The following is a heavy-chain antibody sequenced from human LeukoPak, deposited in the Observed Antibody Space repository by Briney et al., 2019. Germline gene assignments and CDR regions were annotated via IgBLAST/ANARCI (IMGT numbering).Heavy chain of an antibody. D-gene: IGHD6-19*01. CDR1: GFTFSRST. Sequence: GKSLRLSCVASGFTFSRSTIHWVRQAPGKGLEWVAVISYDGSREHYADSVRGRFTISRDNSKNTLYLQMNNLGSEDTAVYYCAKDQGDPNSSGWTPFDYWGQGTLVTVSS. CDR2: ISYDGSRE. CDR3: AKDQGDPNSSGWTPFDY. J-gene: IGHJ4*02. V-gene: IGHV3-30-3*01.